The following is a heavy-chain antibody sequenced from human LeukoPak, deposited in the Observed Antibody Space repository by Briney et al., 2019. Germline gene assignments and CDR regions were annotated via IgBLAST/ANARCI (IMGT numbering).Heavy chain of an antibody. D-gene: IGHD2-8*01. CDR2: INQDGSQK. CDR1: GFTFRSYW. J-gene: IGHJ4*02. V-gene: IGHV3-7*01. CDR3: ARLKDDVTKLDY. Sequence: GGSLRLSCAASGFTFRSYWMSWVRQAPRKGLEWVASINQDGSQKRYVDSVQGRFTISRDNTKNSLFLQMNSLGAEDTAVYYCARLKDDVTKLDYWGQGTLVTVSS.